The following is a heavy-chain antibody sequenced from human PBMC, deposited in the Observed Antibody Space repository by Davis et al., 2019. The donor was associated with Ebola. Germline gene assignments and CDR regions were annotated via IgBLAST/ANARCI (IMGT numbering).Heavy chain of an antibody. CDR3: ARGVVGTTNWFDP. V-gene: IGHV1-69*13. CDR2: IIPIFGTA. D-gene: IGHD1-26*01. CDR1: LGTFSSYA. J-gene: IGHJ5*02. Sequence: SVTVSCKASLGTFSSYAISWVRQAPGQGLEWMGGIIPIFGTAHYAQKFQGRVTITADESTSTAYMELSSLRSEDTAVYYCARGVVGTTNWFDPWGQGTLVTVSS.